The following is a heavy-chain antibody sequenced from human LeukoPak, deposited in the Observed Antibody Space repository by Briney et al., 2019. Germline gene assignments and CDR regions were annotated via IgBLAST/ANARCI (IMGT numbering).Heavy chain of an antibody. Sequence: SQTLSLTCTVSGGSISSGDYYWSWIRQPPGKGLEWIGYIYYSGSTYYNPSLKSRVTISVDTSKNQFSLKLSSVTAADTAVYYCARVKLYGDSSGYVDYWGQGTLVTVSS. CDR3: ARVKLYGDSSGYVDY. J-gene: IGHJ4*02. CDR1: GGSISSGDYY. D-gene: IGHD3-22*01. CDR2: IYYSGST. V-gene: IGHV4-30-4*01.